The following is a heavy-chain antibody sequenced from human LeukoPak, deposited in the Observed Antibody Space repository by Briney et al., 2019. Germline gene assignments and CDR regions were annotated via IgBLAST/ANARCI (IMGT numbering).Heavy chain of an antibody. CDR1: GGSISSGGYY. Sequence: SETLSLTCTVSGGSISSGGYYWSWIRQHLGKGLEWIGYIYYSGSTYYNPSLKSRVTISVDTSKNQFSLKLSSVTAADTAVYYCARLPLETAAIDLAFDYWGQGTLVTVSS. D-gene: IGHD2-2*01. V-gene: IGHV4-31*03. J-gene: IGHJ4*02. CDR2: IYYSGST. CDR3: ARLPLETAAIDLAFDY.